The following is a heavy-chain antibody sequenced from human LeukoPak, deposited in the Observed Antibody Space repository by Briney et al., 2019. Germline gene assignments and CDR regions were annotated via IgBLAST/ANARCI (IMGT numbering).Heavy chain of an antibody. CDR1: GGSITSGNYF. Sequence: SETLSLTCTVSGGSITSGNYFWTWIRQPPGKGLEWIGYIYHSGSTNYNPSLKSRVTISIDTSKNQFSLKLSSVTAADTAVYYCARGYHDFSGYWLSYFDYWGQGTLVTVSS. CDR2: IYHSGST. V-gene: IGHV4-61*01. CDR3: ARGYHDFSGYWLSYFDY. D-gene: IGHD3-22*01. J-gene: IGHJ4*02.